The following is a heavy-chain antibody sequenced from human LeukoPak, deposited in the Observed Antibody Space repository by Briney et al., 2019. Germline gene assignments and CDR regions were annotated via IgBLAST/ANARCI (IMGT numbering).Heavy chain of an antibody. D-gene: IGHD1-26*01. CDR3: AREVVGATQAYYFDY. V-gene: IGHV1-69*04. Sequence: SVKVSCKASGGTFSSYAISWVRQAPGQGLEWMGRIIPILGIANYAQKFQGRVTITADKSTSTAYMELSSLKSEDTAVYYCAREVVGATQAYYFDYWGQGTLVTVSS. CDR2: IIPILGIA. CDR1: GGTFSSYA. J-gene: IGHJ4*02.